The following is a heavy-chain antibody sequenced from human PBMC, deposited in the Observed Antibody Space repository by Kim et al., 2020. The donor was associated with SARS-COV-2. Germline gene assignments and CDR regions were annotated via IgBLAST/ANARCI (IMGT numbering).Heavy chain of an antibody. CDR3: ARLGPVTANYYYGMDV. J-gene: IGHJ6*02. V-gene: IGHV3-53*01. Sequence: DSVRCRLTISRDNSMNTVYRQMNSLGAEDTAVYFCARLGPVTANYYYGMDVWGQGTTVTVSS. D-gene: IGHD2-21*02.